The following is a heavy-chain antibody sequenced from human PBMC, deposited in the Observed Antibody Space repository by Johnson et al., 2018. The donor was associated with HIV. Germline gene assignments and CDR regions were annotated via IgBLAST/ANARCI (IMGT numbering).Heavy chain of an antibody. Sequence: QMLLVESGGGVVQPGGSLRLSCAASRFTFDSYGMHWVRQAPGRGLEWLAVIWYDASKKYYADSVKGRFTISRDNSKNTLYLQMNSLRAEDTAVYYCAKGDKAYSYPLDAFDIWGQGTMVTVSP. CDR2: IWYDASKK. J-gene: IGHJ3*02. CDR3: AKGDKAYSYPLDAFDI. CDR1: RFTFDSYG. V-gene: IGHV3-33*06. D-gene: IGHD5-18*01.